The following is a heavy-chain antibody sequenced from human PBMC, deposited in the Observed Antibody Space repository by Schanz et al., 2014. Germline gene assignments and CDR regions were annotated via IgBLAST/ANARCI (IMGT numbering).Heavy chain of an antibody. CDR2: MFPGGNT. J-gene: IGHJ3*02. CDR1: GFRVITNY. Sequence: EQLVESGGGLVQPGGSLRLSCAASGFRVITNYMTWVRQAPGKGLEWVSIMFPGGNTYYADSMRGRFTISRDNAKNSLYLQMNSLRAEDTAVYYCARDGAGRAPDAFDIWGQGTMVTVSS. V-gene: IGHV3-66*01. CDR3: ARDGAGRAPDAFDI. D-gene: IGHD1-26*01.